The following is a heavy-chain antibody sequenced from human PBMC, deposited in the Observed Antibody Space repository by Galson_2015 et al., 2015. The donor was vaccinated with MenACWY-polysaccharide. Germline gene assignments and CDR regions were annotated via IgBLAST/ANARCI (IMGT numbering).Heavy chain of an antibody. CDR1: GYTFSSYD. Sequence: SVKVSCKASGYTFSSYDIHWVRQARGKGLEWMGWMNPNSGSTGYAQRFQGRVAMTRGTATSTAYMELRMLRYDDTAVYYCTRIIARQHTFVDSCGQATLVSFS. J-gene: IGHJ4*02. CDR2: MNPNSGST. CDR3: TRIIARQHTFVDS. D-gene: IGHD2-21*01. V-gene: IGHV1-8*01.